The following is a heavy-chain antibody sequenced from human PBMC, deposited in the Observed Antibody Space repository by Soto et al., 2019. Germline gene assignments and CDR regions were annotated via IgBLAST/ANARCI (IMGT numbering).Heavy chain of an antibody. J-gene: IGHJ4*02. Sequence: SETMPLTSAVSGGNIGGVYCTCIRQARVNGLAWIGNVYHTGSTAYNSSLRSRVTISVDTSKNQFSLNMNSVTAADTAVYYCARRLFGSGWTLDSWGQGALVTGSS. D-gene: IGHD6-19*01. CDR3: ARRLFGSGWTLDS. CDR2: VYHTGST. V-gene: IGHV4-59*13. CDR1: GGNIGGVY.